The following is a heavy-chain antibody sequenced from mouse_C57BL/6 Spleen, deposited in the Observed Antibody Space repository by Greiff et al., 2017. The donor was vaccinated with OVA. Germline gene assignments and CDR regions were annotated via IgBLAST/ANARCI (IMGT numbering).Heavy chain of an antibody. V-gene: IGHV3-6*01. CDR2: ISYDGSN. J-gene: IGHJ4*01. CDR1: GYSITSGYY. Sequence: EVQLQQSGPGLVKPSQSLSLTCSVTGYSITSGYYWNWIRQFPGNKLEWMGYISYDGSNNYNPSLKNRISITRDTSKNQFFLKLNSVTTEDTATYYCARDQDYYGQGTSVTVSS. CDR3: ARDQDY.